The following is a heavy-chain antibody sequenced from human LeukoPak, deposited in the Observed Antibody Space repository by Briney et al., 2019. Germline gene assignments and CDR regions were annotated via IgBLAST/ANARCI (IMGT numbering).Heavy chain of an antibody. CDR2: IRFDGTRQ. Sequence: PGGSLRLSCAASGFAFNTYGIHWVRQAPGKGLEWLSFIRFDGTRQYYSVSVKGRFTISRDNAKYTAYLQMNSLTTEDTAVYYCSNLRLGSPKGVRLDDWGQGTLVTVSS. J-gene: IGHJ4*02. D-gene: IGHD3-16*01. V-gene: IGHV3-30*02. CDR3: SNLRLGSPKGVRLDD. CDR1: GFAFNTYG.